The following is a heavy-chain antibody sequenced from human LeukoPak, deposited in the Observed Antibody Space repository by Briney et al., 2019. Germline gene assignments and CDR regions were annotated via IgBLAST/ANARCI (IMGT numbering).Heavy chain of an antibody. D-gene: IGHD3-10*01. Sequence: GASVKVSCKASGYTFTNYYMHWVRQAPGQGLEWMGFINPSGGSTSYAQKFQVRVTMTRDMSTSTVYMELSSLRSEDTAVYYCARDWDDIAGYGSGSPDDAFGIWGQGTMVTVSS. CDR1: GYTFTNYY. CDR2: INPSGGST. V-gene: IGHV1-46*01. J-gene: IGHJ3*02. CDR3: ARDWDDIAGYGSGSPDDAFGI.